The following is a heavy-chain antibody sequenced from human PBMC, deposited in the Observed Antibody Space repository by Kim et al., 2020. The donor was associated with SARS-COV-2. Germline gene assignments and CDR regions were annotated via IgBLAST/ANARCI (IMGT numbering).Heavy chain of an antibody. J-gene: IGHJ4*02. CDR1: GFTFNQYS. Sequence: GGSLRLSCAASGFTFNQYSMNWVRRAPGRGLEWISSISAASHNIYYAESVRGRFIISRDNGKHSLSLQMNRLSAEDTAVYYCVRGYGSGLLWGQGTLVTVSS. D-gene: IGHD3-10*01. V-gene: IGHV3-21*01. CDR2: ISAASHNI. CDR3: VRGYGSGLL.